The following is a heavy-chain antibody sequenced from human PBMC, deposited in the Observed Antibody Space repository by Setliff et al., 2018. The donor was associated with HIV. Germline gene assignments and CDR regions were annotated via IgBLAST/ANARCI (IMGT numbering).Heavy chain of an antibody. V-gene: IGHV4-4*09. CDR1: GGSISGYY. D-gene: IGHD3-22*01. CDR3: ARGLSFYDPGGFDY. CDR2: IYTSGST. Sequence: SETLSLTCTVSGGSISGYYWSWIRQPPGKGLVWIGYIYTSGSTNYNPSLKSRVTISVDTSKNQFSLKLSSVTAADTAVYYCARGLSFYDPGGFDYWGQGTLVTV. J-gene: IGHJ4*02.